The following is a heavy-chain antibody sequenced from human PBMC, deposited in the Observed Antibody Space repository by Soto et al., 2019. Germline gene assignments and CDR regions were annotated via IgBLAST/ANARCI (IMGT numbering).Heavy chain of an antibody. Sequence: ASVKVSCKASGGTFSSYAISWVRQAPGQGLEWMGGIIPIFGTANYAQKLQGRVTITADKSTSTAYMELSSLRSEDTAVYYCARLIMRNYYFDYWGQGTLVTVSS. V-gene: IGHV1-69*06. J-gene: IGHJ4*02. CDR3: ARLIMRNYYFDY. CDR2: IIPIFGTA. D-gene: IGHD2-8*01. CDR1: GGTFSSYA.